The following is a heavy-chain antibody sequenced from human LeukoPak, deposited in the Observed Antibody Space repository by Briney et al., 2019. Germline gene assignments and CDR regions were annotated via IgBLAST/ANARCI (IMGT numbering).Heavy chain of an antibody. V-gene: IGHV3-48*03. CDR3: ASNWYAWGAFDP. D-gene: IGHD1-1*01. Sequence: GGSLRLSCAASGFTFSSYEMNWVRQGPGKGLEWVSYISSSGSTIYYADSVKGRFTISRDNAKNSLYLQMNSLRAEDTAVYYCASNWYAWGAFDPWGQGTLVTVSS. CDR2: ISSSGSTI. J-gene: IGHJ5*02. CDR1: GFTFSSYE.